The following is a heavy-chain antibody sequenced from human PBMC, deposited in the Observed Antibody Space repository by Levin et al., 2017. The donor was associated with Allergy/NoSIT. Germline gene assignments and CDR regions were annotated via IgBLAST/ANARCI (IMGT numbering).Heavy chain of an antibody. J-gene: IGHJ5*02. D-gene: IGHD2-2*01. CDR1: GGSISSGGYY. Sequence: TSETLSLTCTVSGGSISSGGYYWSWIRQHPGKGLEWIGYIYYSGSTYYNPSLKSRVTISVDTSKNQFSLKLSSVTAADTAVYYCAREKGPGKYCSSTSCPKFNWFDPWGQGTLVTVSS. CDR2: IYYSGST. V-gene: IGHV4-31*03. CDR3: AREKGPGKYCSSTSCPKFNWFDP.